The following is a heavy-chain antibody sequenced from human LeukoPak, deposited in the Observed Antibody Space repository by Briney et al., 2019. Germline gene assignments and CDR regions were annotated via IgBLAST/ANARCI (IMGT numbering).Heavy chain of an antibody. Sequence: GGSLRLSCAASGFTFSSYWMSWVRQAPGKGLEWVGRIASKTDGGTTDYAAPVKGRFTISRDDSKNTLFLQMNSLKTEDTAVYYCTTGIRGDCGQGTLVTVSS. CDR2: IASKTDGGTT. J-gene: IGHJ4*02. CDR1: GFTFSSYW. V-gene: IGHV3-15*04. CDR3: TTGIRGD.